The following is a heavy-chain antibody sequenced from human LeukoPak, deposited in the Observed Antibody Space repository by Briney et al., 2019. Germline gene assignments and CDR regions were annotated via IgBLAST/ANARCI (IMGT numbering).Heavy chain of an antibody. V-gene: IGHV1-46*01. CDR3: AREVPYDSSRYYQPFDY. CDR2: IKPSGGNT. Sequence: ASVKVSCKTSGYSFTSYNLHWVRQAPGQRLEWMGIIKPSGGNTNYAQKFQGRVTMTRDTSTSTVYMELSSLKSEDTAVYYCAREVPYDSSRYYQPFDYWGQGTLVTVSS. D-gene: IGHD3-22*01. CDR1: GYSFTSYN. J-gene: IGHJ4*02.